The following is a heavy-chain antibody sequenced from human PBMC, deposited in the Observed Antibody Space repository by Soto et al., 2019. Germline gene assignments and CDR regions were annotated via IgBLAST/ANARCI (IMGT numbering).Heavy chain of an antibody. Sequence: QITLKESGPTVVKPTETLTLTCTFSGFSLTTSGVGVGWVRQSPGKAPEWLALIYWDDDKRYSTSLNSRFIITKDTSKNQVVLTMANVDPADTATYYCAHRVLRTVFGLVTTTAIYFDFWGPGTPVGVSS. J-gene: IGHJ4*02. V-gene: IGHV2-5*02. CDR2: IYWDDDK. D-gene: IGHD3-3*01. CDR1: GFSLTTSGVG. CDR3: AHRVLRTVFGLVTTTAIYFDF.